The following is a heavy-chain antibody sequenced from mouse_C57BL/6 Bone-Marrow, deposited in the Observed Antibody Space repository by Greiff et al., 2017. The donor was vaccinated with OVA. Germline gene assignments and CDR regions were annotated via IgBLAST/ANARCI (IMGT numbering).Heavy chain of an antibody. Sequence: EVQRVESGEGLVKPGGSLKLSCAASGFTFSSYAMSWVRQTPEKRLEWVAYISSGGDYIYYAGTVKGRFTLSRDNARKTQYLQMSRLKSEDTAMYYCTREGGSSYDAMNYWGQGTSVTVSS. CDR1: GFTFSSYA. D-gene: IGHD1-1*01. CDR2: ISSGGDYI. J-gene: IGHJ4*01. V-gene: IGHV5-9-1*02. CDR3: TREGGSSYDAMNY.